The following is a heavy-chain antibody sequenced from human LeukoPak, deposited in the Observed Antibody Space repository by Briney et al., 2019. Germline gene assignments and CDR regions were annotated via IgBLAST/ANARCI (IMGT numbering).Heavy chain of an antibody. CDR3: ARRYCSSTSCYRAFDI. J-gene: IGHJ3*02. Sequence: GESLKISCKGSGYRFSSYWIGWVRQMPGKGLEWMGIIYPGDSDTTYSPSFEGQVTISADKTISTAYLQWSSLKASDTAMYYCARRYCSSTSCYRAFDIWGQGTMVTVSS. CDR1: GYRFSSYW. V-gene: IGHV5-51*01. CDR2: IYPGDSDT. D-gene: IGHD2-2*02.